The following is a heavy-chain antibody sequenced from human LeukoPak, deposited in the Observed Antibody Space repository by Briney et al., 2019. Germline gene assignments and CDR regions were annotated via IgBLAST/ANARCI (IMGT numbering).Heavy chain of an antibody. Sequence: GGSLRLSCAASGFTVSSNYMSWVRQAPGKGLEWVAVISYDGGNKCYADSVKGRFTISRDNSKNTLYLQMDSPRPEDTALYYCARALYYDRSPLDYWGQGTLVTVSS. D-gene: IGHD3-22*01. CDR1: GFTVSSNY. CDR3: ARALYYDRSPLDY. V-gene: IGHV3-30-3*01. CDR2: ISYDGGNK. J-gene: IGHJ4*02.